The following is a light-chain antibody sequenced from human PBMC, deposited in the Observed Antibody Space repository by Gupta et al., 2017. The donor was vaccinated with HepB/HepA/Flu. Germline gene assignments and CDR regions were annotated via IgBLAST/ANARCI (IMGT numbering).Light chain of an antibody. CDR3: QQDNIWPRE. CDR2: GAS. CDR1: QSVSSN. J-gene: IGKJ1*01. Sequence: EIVMTHSPATLSVSPGERATLSCRASQSVSSNLVWYQQKPGQAPRLLIYGASTRATGIPARFSGSGSGTEFTLTISSLQSEDFAVYYCQQDNIWPREFGQGTKVEIK. V-gene: IGKV3-15*01.